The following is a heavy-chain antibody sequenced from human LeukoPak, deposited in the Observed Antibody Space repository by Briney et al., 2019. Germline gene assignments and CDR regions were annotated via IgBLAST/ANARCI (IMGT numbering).Heavy chain of an antibody. CDR2: ISGSGGST. D-gene: IGHD6-13*01. CDR1: GFIFSTYA. Sequence: PGGSLRLSCATSGFIFSTYALSWVRQATGKGLEWASSISGSGGSTYHADSVKGRFTISRDSSKNTLYLQMNSLRAEDTAIYYCARVIRAAPGKGYFDYWGQGTLVTVSS. V-gene: IGHV3-23*01. CDR3: ARVIRAAPGKGYFDY. J-gene: IGHJ4*02.